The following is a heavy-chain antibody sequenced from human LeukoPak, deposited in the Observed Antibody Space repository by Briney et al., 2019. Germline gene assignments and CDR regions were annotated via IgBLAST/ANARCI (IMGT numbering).Heavy chain of an antibody. D-gene: IGHD3-22*01. CDR3: ARAGGSYYDSSGYHYAD. Sequence: GASVKVSCKASGYTFTNYDINWVRQATGQGLEWMGWMNPNSGNTGFAQKFQGRVTMTRYTSISTAYMELSSLRSEDTAVYYCARAGGSYYDSSGYHYADWGQGTLVTVSS. V-gene: IGHV1-8*01. J-gene: IGHJ1*01. CDR1: GYTFTNYD. CDR2: MNPNSGNT.